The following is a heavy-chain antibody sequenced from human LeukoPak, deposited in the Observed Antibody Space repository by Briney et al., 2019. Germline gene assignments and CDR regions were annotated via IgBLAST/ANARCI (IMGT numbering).Heavy chain of an antibody. CDR3: ARDMGCSSTSCYASYYYYGMDV. Sequence: GRSLRLSCAASGFTFSSYAMHWVRQAPGKGLEWVAVISYDGSNKYHADSVKGRFTISRDNSKNTLYLQMNSLRAEDTAVYYCARDMGCSSTSCYASYYYYGMDVWGQGTTVTVSS. CDR1: GFTFSSYA. J-gene: IGHJ6*02. V-gene: IGHV3-30-3*01. D-gene: IGHD2-2*01. CDR2: ISYDGSNK.